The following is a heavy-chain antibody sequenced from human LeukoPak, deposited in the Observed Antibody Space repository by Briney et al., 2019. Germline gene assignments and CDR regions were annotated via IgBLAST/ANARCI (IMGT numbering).Heavy chain of an antibody. V-gene: IGHV4-34*01. CDR1: GGSFSGYY. D-gene: IGHD4-17*01. J-gene: IGHJ4*02. CDR3: ARARLRLDY. Sequence: SETLSLTCAVYGGSFSGYYWSWIRQPPGKGLEWIGEINHSGSTNYNPSLKSRVTIPVDTSKNQFSLKLSSVTAADTAVYYCARARLRLDYWGQGTLVTVSS. CDR2: INHSGST.